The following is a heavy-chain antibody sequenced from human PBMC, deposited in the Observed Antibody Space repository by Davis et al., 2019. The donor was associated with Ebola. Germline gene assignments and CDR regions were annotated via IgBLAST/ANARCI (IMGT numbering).Heavy chain of an antibody. J-gene: IGHJ6*02. CDR1: GFTFGDYA. CDR2: IRSKAYGGTT. CDR3: TRDYDILTGSPYYYYGMDV. D-gene: IGHD3-9*01. Sequence: PGGSLRLSCTASGFTFGDYAMSWFRQAPGKGLEWVGFIRSKAYGGTTEYAASVKGRFTISRDDSKSIAYLQMNSLKTEDTAVYYCTRDYDILTGSPYYYYGMDVWGQGTTVTVSS. V-gene: IGHV3-49*03.